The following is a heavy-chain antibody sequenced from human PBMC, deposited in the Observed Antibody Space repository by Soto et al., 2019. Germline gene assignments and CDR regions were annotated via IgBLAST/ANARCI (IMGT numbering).Heavy chain of an antibody. D-gene: IGHD3-22*01. Sequence: QVQLVQSGAEVKRPGSSVKVSCKASRATLDTFINFGITWVRRAPGQGLEWMGGIIPVFGTAHYAQEFQGRITISADESTRTAYMERRGLRSEDTAVDYCARGAATKIVVVRYDSLDLWGQGTMVTVSS. CDR1: RATLDTFINFG. CDR2: IIPVFGTA. V-gene: IGHV1-69*12. CDR3: ARGAATKIVVVRYDSLDL. J-gene: IGHJ3*01.